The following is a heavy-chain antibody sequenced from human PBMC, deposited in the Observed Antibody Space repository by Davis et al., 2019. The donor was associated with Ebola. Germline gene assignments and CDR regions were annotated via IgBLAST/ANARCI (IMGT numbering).Heavy chain of an antibody. V-gene: IGHV1-18*01. CDR2: ISAYNGNT. J-gene: IGHJ5*02. CDR1: GYTFTSYG. CDR3: AREETRWDYGSGSPSKWFDP. Sequence: AASVKVSCKASGYTFTSYGISWVRQAPGQGLEWMGWISAYNGNTNYAQKLQGRVTMTTDTSTSTAYMELRSLRSDDTAVYYCAREETRWDYGSGSPSKWFDPWGQGTLVTVSS. D-gene: IGHD3-10*01.